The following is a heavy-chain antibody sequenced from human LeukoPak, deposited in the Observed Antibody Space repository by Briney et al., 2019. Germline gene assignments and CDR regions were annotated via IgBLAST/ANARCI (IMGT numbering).Heavy chain of an antibody. J-gene: IGHJ4*02. V-gene: IGHV4-59*08. CDR3: AGTVLRYFDWLLPTFDY. CDR1: GGSISSYY. D-gene: IGHD3-9*01. CDR2: IYYSGST. Sequence: SETLSLTCTVSGGSISSYYWSWIRQPPGKGLEWIGYIYYSGSTNYNPSLKSRVTISVDTSKNQFSLKLSSVTAADTAVYYCAGTVLRYFDWLLPTFDYWGQGTLVTVSS.